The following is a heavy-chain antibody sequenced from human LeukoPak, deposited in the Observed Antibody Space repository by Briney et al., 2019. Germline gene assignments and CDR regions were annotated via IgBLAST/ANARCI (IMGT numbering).Heavy chain of an antibody. CDR1: GGTFSSYA. CDR2: IIPIFGTA. CDR3: AVRGSYFLSGHYFDY. D-gene: IGHD1-26*01. V-gene: IGHV1-69*01. Sequence: SVKVSCKASGGTFSSYAISWVRQAPGQGLEWMGGIIPIFGTANYAQKFQGRVTITADESTSTAYMELSSLRSEDTAVYYCAVRGSYFLSGHYFDYWGQGTLVTVSS. J-gene: IGHJ4*02.